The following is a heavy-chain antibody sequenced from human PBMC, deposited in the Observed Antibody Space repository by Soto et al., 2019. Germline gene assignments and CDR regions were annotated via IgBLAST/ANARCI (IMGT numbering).Heavy chain of an antibody. D-gene: IGHD6-13*01. CDR2: ISSSSSTI. V-gene: IGHV3-48*01. Sequence: EVQLVESGGGLVQPGGSLRLSCAASGFTFSSYSMNWVRQAPGKGLEWVSYISSSSSTIYYADSVKGRFTISRDSAKTSLYLQMNSLRAEDTAVYYCARHPERIAEIGWFDPWGQGTLVTVSS. CDR1: GFTFSSYS. CDR3: ARHPERIAEIGWFDP. J-gene: IGHJ5*02.